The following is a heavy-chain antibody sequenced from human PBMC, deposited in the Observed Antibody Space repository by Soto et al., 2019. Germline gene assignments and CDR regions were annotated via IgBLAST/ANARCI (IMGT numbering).Heavy chain of an antibody. D-gene: IGHD5-12*01. CDR1: GFTFSSYS. J-gene: IGHJ6*02. CDR3: ARAPIVTVVATIYYYYGMDV. CDR2: ISSSSSYI. V-gene: IGHV3-21*01. Sequence: PGGSLRLSCAASGFTFSSYSMNWVRQAPGKGLEWVSSISSSSSYIYYADSVKGRFTISRDNAKNSLYLQMNSLRVEDTAVYYCARAPIVTVVATIYYYYGMDVWGQGTTVTVSS.